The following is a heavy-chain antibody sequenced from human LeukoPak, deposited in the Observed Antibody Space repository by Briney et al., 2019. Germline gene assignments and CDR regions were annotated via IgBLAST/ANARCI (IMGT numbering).Heavy chain of an antibody. CDR2: IYTSRSP. CDR3: ARAEYYYDSSGYGDWFDP. Sequence: SLTLSLPCTVSGGSISRGCYHGSWIPQPAGKGLEWIGRIYTSRSPHYNPSLKSRVTISVDTSKNQFSLKLSSVTAADTAVYYCARAEYYYDSSGYGDWFDPWGQGTLVTVSS. V-gene: IGHV4-61*02. J-gene: IGHJ5*02. D-gene: IGHD3-22*01. CDR1: GGSISRGCYH.